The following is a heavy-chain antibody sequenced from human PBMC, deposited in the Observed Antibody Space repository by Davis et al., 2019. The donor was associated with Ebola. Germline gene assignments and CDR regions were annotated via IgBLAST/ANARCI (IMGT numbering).Heavy chain of an antibody. CDR2: INHSGST. CDR1: GGSFSGYY. J-gene: IGHJ3*02. V-gene: IGHV4-34*01. D-gene: IGHD3-22*01. Sequence: PSETLSLTCAVYGGSFSGYYWSWIRQPPGKGLEWIGEINHSGSTNYNPSLKSRVTMSVDTSKNQFSLKLRSVTAADTAVYYCARDGYYPIGHAFDIWGQGTMVTVSS. CDR3: ARDGYYPIGHAFDI.